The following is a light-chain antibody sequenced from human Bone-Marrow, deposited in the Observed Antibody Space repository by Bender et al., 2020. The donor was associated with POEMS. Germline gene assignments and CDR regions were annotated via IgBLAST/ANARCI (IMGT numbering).Light chain of an antibody. Sequence: SYEVTQLPSVSVSPGQTASITCSGDDLGDKYVAWYQQKPGQSPVLVNYQDTKRPSGIPERFSGSNSGNTATLTVSGTQAMDEADYYCQAWDTYSVIFGGGTKLTVL. V-gene: IGLV3-1*01. CDR3: QAWDTYSVI. J-gene: IGLJ2*01. CDR2: QDT. CDR1: DLGDKY.